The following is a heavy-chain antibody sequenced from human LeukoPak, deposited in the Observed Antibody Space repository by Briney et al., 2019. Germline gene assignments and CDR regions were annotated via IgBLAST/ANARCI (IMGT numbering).Heavy chain of an antibody. CDR1: GGSFSGYY. D-gene: IGHD3-3*01. V-gene: IGHV4-59*01. J-gene: IGHJ6*02. Sequence: KPSETLSLTCAVYGGSFSGYYWSWIRQPPGKGLEWIGYIYYSGSTNYNPSLKSRVTISVDTSKNQFSLKLSSVTAADTAVYYCASFDFQAGGYYYGMDVWDQGTTVTVSS. CDR2: IYYSGST. CDR3: ASFDFQAGGYYYGMDV.